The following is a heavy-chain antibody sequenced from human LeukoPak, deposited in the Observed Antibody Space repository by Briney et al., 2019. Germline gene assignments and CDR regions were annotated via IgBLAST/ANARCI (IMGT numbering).Heavy chain of an antibody. V-gene: IGHV4-59*01. CDR3: ARKTDDEYYYGMDV. CDR1: GGSISSYF. J-gene: IGHJ6*02. Sequence: SETLSLTCTVSGGSISSYFWSWIRQPPGKGLEWLGYIYYSGSTNYNPSLESRVTISVDTSKNQFSLKLSSVTAADTAVYYCARKTDDEYYYGMDVWGQGTTVTVSS. CDR2: IYYSGST.